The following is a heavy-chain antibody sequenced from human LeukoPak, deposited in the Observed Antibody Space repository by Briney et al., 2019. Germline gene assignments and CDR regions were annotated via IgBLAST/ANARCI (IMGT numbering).Heavy chain of an antibody. CDR3: ARDSTAAGTGWFDP. Sequence: PGGSLRLSCAASGFTFSSYAMHWVRQAPGKGLEWVAVISYDGSNKYYADSVKGRFTIFRDNSKNTLYLQMNSLRAEDTAVYYCARDSTAAGTGWFDPWGQGTLVTVSS. CDR2: ISYDGSNK. D-gene: IGHD6-13*01. CDR1: GFTFSSYA. J-gene: IGHJ5*02. V-gene: IGHV3-30-3*01.